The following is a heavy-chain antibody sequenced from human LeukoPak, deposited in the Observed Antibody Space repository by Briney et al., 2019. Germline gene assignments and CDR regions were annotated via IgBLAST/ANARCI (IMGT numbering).Heavy chain of an antibody. CDR3: ARRDKGRPSPTDY. V-gene: IGHV4-39*01. D-gene: IGHD2-2*01. CDR2: IYYSGST. J-gene: IGHJ4*02. CDR1: GGSISSSSYY. Sequence: SETLSLTCTVSGGSISSSSYYWGWIRQPPGKGLEWIGSIYYSGSTYYNPSLKSRVTISVDTSKNQSSLKLSSVTAADTAVYYCARRDKGRPSPTDYWGQGTRVTVSS.